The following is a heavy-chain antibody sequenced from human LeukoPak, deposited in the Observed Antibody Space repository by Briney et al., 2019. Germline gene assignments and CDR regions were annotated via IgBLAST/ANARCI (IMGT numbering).Heavy chain of an antibody. CDR3: ARGPRGVAVRGIDY. D-gene: IGHD6-19*01. Sequence: SETLSLTCAVYGGSFSGYYWSWIRQPPGKGLEWIGEINHSGSTNYNPSLKSRVTISVDTSKNQFSLKLSSVTAADTAVYYCARGPRGVAVRGIDYWGQGTLVTVSS. V-gene: IGHV4-34*01. J-gene: IGHJ4*02. CDR1: GGSFSGYY. CDR2: INHSGST.